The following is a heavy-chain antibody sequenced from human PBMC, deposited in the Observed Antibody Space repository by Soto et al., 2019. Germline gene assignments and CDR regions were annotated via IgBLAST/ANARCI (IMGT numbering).Heavy chain of an antibody. J-gene: IGHJ3*02. Sequence: GGSLRLSCAASGFTFSSYGMYWVRQAPGKGLEWVAVISYDGSNKYYADSVKGRFTISRDNSKNTLYLQMNSLRAEDTAVYYCAKDSGLDTMIVVVTPGAFDIWGQGTMVTVSS. D-gene: IGHD3-22*01. CDR2: ISYDGSNK. CDR1: GFTFSSYG. CDR3: AKDSGLDTMIVVVTPGAFDI. V-gene: IGHV3-30*18.